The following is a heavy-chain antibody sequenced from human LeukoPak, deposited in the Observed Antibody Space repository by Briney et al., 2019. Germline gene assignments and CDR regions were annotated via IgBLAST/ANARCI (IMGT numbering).Heavy chain of an antibody. Sequence: HPGGSLRLSCAASGLTFSSYSMNWVRQAPGKGLEWVSYISSSSTTIYHAASVKGRFTISRDNAKDSLYLQMNSLRDDDTAVYYCATYAVAGTEYWGQGTLLTVSS. D-gene: IGHD6-19*01. CDR3: ATYAVAGTEY. J-gene: IGHJ4*02. CDR2: ISSSSTTI. V-gene: IGHV3-48*02. CDR1: GLTFSSYS.